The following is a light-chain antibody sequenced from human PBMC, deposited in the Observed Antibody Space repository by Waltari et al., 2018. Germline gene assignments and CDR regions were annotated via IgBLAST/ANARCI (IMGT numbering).Light chain of an antibody. V-gene: IGLV3-19*01. CDR1: SLRSYY. CDR2: DRN. Sequence: SSEPTQDPTVSVAMGQTVRITCQGDSLRSYYASWYQQRPGQAPVLVLFDRNDRPSGVPDRFSGSTSDNTAVLTITGAQAEDEASYYCHSRDASGVGGSFGGGTKLTVL. CDR3: HSRDASGVGGS. J-gene: IGLJ2*01.